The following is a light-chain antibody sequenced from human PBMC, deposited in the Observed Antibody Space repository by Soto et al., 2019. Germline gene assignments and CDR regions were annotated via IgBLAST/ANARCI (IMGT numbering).Light chain of an antibody. V-gene: IGKV4-1*01. CDR2: WAS. CDR3: QQFYAAPPT. Sequence: DIVMTQSPGSLAVSLGERAVITCKSSQSVLFTSNNKNFLAWYQQKAGQPPKLLINWASTRESGVPERFSGSGSGTDFTLTISSLQAEDVAVYFCQQFYAAPPTFGQGPKVEIK. J-gene: IGKJ1*01. CDR1: QSVLFTSNNKNF.